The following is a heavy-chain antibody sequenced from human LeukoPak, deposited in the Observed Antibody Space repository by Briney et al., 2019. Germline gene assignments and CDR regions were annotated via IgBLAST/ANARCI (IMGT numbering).Heavy chain of an antibody. CDR3: ARGSLGLSAFDV. D-gene: IGHD7-27*01. CDR1: GDSFSGYY. Sequence: SETLSLTCAVYGDSFSGYYWNWIRQPPGKGLGWIGEINHRGSTTYNPSLKSRVTMSVDQSKNQFSLKISSLTAADTAVYYCARGSLGLSAFDVWGQGTMVTVSS. V-gene: IGHV4-34*01. CDR2: INHRGST. J-gene: IGHJ3*01.